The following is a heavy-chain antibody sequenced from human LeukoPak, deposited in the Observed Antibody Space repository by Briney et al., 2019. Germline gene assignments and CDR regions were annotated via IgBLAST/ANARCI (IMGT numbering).Heavy chain of an antibody. D-gene: IGHD5-18*01. CDR3: AKTRLWGSGENWFDP. Sequence: GGSLRLSCAASGFTFSSYAMSWVRQAPGEGLEWVSTMSGSGGSTYYADSVKGRFTISRDNSKNMLYLQMNSLRAEDTAVYYCAKTRLWGSGENWFDPWGQGTLVTVSS. CDR1: GFTFSSYA. V-gene: IGHV3-23*01. CDR2: MSGSGGST. J-gene: IGHJ5*02.